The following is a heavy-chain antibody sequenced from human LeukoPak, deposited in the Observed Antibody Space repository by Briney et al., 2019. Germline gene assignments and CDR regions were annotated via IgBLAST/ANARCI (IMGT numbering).Heavy chain of an antibody. CDR3: ARDPRGYSSGWYSGAFDI. J-gene: IGHJ3*02. Sequence: ASVKVSCKASGYTFTGYYMHWVRQAPGQGLKWMGWINPNSGGTNYAQKFQGRVTMTRDTSISTAYMELSRLRSDDTAVYYCARDPRGYSSGWYSGAFDIWGQGTMVTVSS. D-gene: IGHD6-19*01. V-gene: IGHV1-2*02. CDR2: INPNSGGT. CDR1: GYTFTGYY.